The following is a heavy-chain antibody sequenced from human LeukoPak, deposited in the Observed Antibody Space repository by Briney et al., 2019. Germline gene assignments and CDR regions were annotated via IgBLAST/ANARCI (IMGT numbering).Heavy chain of an antibody. Sequence: GGSLRLSCAASGFTFGDAWMTWVRQAPGKGLEWVGRIKSKTNGGTTDYAAPVKGRFTISRDDSKNTLYFQMNSLKTEDTAVYYCTALGYPQYFHHWGQGTLVTVSS. D-gene: IGHD2-15*01. CDR1: GFTFGDAW. CDR2: IKSKTNGGTT. CDR3: TALGYPQYFHH. V-gene: IGHV3-15*01. J-gene: IGHJ4*02.